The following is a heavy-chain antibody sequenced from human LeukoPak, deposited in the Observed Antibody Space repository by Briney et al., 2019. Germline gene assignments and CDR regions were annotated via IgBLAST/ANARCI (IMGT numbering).Heavy chain of an antibody. V-gene: IGHV1-2*02. Sequence: SVKVSCKASGYTFTGYYMHWVRQAPGQGLEWMGWINPNSGGTNYAQKFQGRVTMTRDTSISTAYMELSRLRSDDTAVYYCARVAAGTPVGYYYYGMDVWGQGTTVTVSS. CDR3: ARVAAGTPVGYYYYGMDV. D-gene: IGHD6-13*01. CDR2: INPNSGGT. CDR1: GYTFTGYY. J-gene: IGHJ6*02.